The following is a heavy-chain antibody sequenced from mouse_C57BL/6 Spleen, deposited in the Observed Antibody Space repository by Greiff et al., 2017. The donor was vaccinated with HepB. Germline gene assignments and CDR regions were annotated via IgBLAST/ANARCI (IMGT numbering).Heavy chain of an antibody. CDR3: ARTNWDYYAMDY. D-gene: IGHD4-1*01. J-gene: IGHJ4*01. CDR1: GYTFTSYW. V-gene: IGHV1-64*01. Sequence: QVQLQQPGAELVKPGASVKLSCKASGYTFTSYWMHWVKQRPGQGLEWIGMIHPNSGSTNYNEKFKSKATLTVDKSSSTAYMQLSSLTSEDSAVDYCARTNWDYYAMDYWGQGTSVTVSS. CDR2: IHPNSGST.